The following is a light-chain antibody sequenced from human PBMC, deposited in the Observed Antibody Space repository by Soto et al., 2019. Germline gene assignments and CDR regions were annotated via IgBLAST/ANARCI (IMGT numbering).Light chain of an antibody. J-gene: IGKJ4*01. Sequence: IPLTQSPSSLSASVGDRVTITCRASQGISNYLAWYQQKPGKAPKLLIYIASTLQGGVPSRFSGSGSGTDFSLTISSLQPEDVATYYCQYLNSFPLTFGGGTNVEIK. V-gene: IGKV1-9*01. CDR3: QYLNSFPLT. CDR2: IAS. CDR1: QGISNY.